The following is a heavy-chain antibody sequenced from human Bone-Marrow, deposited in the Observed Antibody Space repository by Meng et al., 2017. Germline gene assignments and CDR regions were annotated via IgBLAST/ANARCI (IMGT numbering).Heavy chain of an antibody. CDR2: ISYDGSNK. CDR1: RFTFSSYA. D-gene: IGHD6-19*01. J-gene: IGHJ4*02. V-gene: IGHV3-30*07. CDR3: ARVHGDSSDGSEGDYFDY. Sequence: GESLKISCAASRFTFSSYAMYWVRQAPGKGLEWVAVISYDGSNKYYADSVKGRFTISRDNAKNSLYLQMNSLRAEDTAVYYCARVHGDSSDGSEGDYFDYWGQGTLVTVSS.